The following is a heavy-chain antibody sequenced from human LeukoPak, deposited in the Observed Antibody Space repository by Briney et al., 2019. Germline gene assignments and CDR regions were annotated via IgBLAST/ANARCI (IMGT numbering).Heavy chain of an antibody. D-gene: IGHD6-13*01. CDR1: GGTFSSYA. CDR2: IIPIFGTA. Sequence: GASVKVSCKASGGTFSSYAISWVRQAPGQGLEWMGGIIPIFGTANYAQKFQGRVTITADESTSTAYMELCSLRSEDTAVYYCARAPHRTSSWYYYYYGMDVWGQGTTVTVSS. J-gene: IGHJ6*02. V-gene: IGHV1-69*13. CDR3: ARAPHRTSSWYYYYYGMDV.